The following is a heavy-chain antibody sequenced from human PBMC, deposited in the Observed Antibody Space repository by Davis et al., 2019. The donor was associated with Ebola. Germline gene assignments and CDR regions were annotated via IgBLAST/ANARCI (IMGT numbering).Heavy chain of an antibody. D-gene: IGHD2-2*02. CDR2: ISSSSSTI. V-gene: IGHV3-48*04. J-gene: IGHJ4*02. CDR1: GFTFSSYS. Sequence: GESLKISCAASGFTFSSYSMNWVRQAPGKGLEWVSYISSSSSTIYYADSVKGRFTISRDNAKNSLYLQMNSLRAEDTAVYYCARDSLYCSSTSCYNFLDYWGQGTLVTVSS. CDR3: ARDSLYCSSTSCYNFLDY.